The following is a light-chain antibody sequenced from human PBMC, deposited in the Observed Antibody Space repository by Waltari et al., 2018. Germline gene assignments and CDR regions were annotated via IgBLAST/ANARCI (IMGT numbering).Light chain of an antibody. CDR3: LQYYSIPQT. Sequence: DIVMTQSPDSLAVPLGERVTFNCRSSQSLLHSAVNKSYLAWFQQKSGQSPKRLIYWASAREYWVPDRFIGGGSGTDFTLTISRLQPEDVAIYYCLQYYSIPQTFGQGTKVEI. V-gene: IGKV4-1*01. CDR2: WAS. CDR1: QSLLHSAVNKSY. J-gene: IGKJ1*01.